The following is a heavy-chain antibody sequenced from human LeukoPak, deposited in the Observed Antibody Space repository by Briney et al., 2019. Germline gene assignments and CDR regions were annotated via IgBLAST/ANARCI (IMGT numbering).Heavy chain of an antibody. CDR1: GGSFSGYY. Sequence: SETLSITCAVYGGSFSGYYWSWIRQPPGKGLECIGEINHSGSTNYNPSLKSRVTISVDTSKNQFSLKLSSVTAADTAVYYCARGVVSRIDALDIRGQGTMVTVSS. CDR2: INHSGST. J-gene: IGHJ3*02. D-gene: IGHD6-6*01. CDR3: ARGVVSRIDALDI. V-gene: IGHV4-34*01.